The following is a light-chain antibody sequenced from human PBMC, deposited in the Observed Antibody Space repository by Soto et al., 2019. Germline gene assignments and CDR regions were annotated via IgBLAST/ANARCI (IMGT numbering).Light chain of an antibody. Sequence: EIVMTQSPTTLAMSPGARATLSCGARQTHRSNLAWYQQKAGQAPNVLIYGASTSATGIPARFSGSVSVTQLTLTIRGLPSEDFAAYYCQQYNNRPFPVGPGTKVAT. CDR2: GAS. CDR1: QTHRSN. V-gene: IGKV3-15*01. CDR3: QQYNNRPFP. J-gene: IGKJ3*01.